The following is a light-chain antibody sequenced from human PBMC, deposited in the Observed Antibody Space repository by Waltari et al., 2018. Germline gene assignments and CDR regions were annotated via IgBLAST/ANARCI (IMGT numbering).Light chain of an antibody. J-gene: IGKJ5*01. CDR2: WAS. Sequence: DIVMTQAPHSLAVPLDERATINCNSSQSVLYSYNNKNYLAWYQQKPGQPTKLLIYWASTRESGVPDRFSGSGSGTDFTLTSSSLQAEDVAVYYCQQYYSTRTFGQGTRLEIK. CDR3: QQYYSTRT. V-gene: IGKV4-1*01. CDR1: QSVLYSYNNKNY.